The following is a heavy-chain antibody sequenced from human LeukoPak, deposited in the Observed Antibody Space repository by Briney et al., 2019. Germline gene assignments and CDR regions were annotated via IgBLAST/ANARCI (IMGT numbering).Heavy chain of an antibody. Sequence: GGSLRLSCAASGFTFSSYSMNWVRQAPGKGLEWVSFISSSRSYIYYADSVKGRFTISRDNAKNSLYLQMNSLRAEDTAVYYCARGFDSYGPWYDPWGQGTLVTVSS. V-gene: IGHV3-21*01. J-gene: IGHJ5*02. CDR1: GFTFSSYS. D-gene: IGHD5-18*01. CDR3: ARGFDSYGPWYDP. CDR2: ISSSRSYI.